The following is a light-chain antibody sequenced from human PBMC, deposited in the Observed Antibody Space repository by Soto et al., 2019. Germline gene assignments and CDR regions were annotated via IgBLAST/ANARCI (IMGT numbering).Light chain of an antibody. CDR3: QHYNSYSEA. CDR1: QGIRID. CDR2: KAS. Sequence: DIQMTQSPSSLSASVGDRVTITCRASQGIRIDLGWFQQRPGKAPKLLIYKASTLKSGVPSRFSGSGSGTEFTLTISSLQPDDFATYYCQHYNSYSEAFGQGTKVDIK. J-gene: IGKJ1*01. V-gene: IGKV1-5*03.